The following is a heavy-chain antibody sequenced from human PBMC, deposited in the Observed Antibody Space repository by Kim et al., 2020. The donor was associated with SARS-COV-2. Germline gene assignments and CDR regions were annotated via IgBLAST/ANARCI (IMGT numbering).Heavy chain of an antibody. CDR3: ATDGPPDCSGGSCYSKGFDP. D-gene: IGHD2-15*01. Sequence: ASVKVSCKVSGYTLTELSMHWVRQAPGKGLEWMGGFDPEDGETIYAQKFQGRVTMTEDTSTDTAYMELSSLRSEDTAVYYCATDGPPDCSGGSCYSKGFDPWGQGTLVTVSS. V-gene: IGHV1-24*01. CDR2: FDPEDGET. J-gene: IGHJ5*02. CDR1: GYTLTELS.